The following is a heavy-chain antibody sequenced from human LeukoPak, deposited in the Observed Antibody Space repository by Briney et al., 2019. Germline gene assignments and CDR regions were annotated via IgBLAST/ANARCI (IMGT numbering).Heavy chain of an antibody. CDR2: IWYDGSNK. CDR3: ARVGSRGWNYFDY. Sequence: GGSLRLSCAASGFTFSSYGMHWVRQAPGKGLEWVAVIWYDGSNKYYADSVKGRFTISRDNSKNTLYLQMNSLRAEDTAVYYCARVGSRGWNYFDYWGQGTLVTVSS. V-gene: IGHV3-33*01. D-gene: IGHD6-19*01. J-gene: IGHJ4*02. CDR1: GFTFSSYG.